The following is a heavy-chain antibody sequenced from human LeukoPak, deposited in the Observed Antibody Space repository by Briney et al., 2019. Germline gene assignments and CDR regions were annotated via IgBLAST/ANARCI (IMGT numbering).Heavy chain of an antibody. D-gene: IGHD2-21*02. V-gene: IGHV1-2*02. CDR2: ISPNSGGT. Sequence: ASVKVSCKASGYTFTVYYMHWVRQAPGQGLEWMGWISPNSGGTNYAQNFQGRVTMTRDTSISTAYMELSRLRSDDTAVYYCARDGGAYCGGDCYFADDYWGQGTLVTVSS. CDR3: ARDGGAYCGGDCYFADDY. CDR1: GYTFTVYY. J-gene: IGHJ4*02.